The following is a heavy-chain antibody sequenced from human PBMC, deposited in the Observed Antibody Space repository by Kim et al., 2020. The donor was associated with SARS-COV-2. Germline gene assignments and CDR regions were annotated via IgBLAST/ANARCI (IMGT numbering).Heavy chain of an antibody. D-gene: IGHD5-18*01. CDR2: ITTDSSDI. CDR3: SRIAYSYGIYYFDP. CDR1: GFTFSNNN. Sequence: GGSLRLSCAASGFTFSNNNMIWVRQAPGKGLEWVSSITTDSSDIYYADSVKGRFTISRDNAKNSLYLQMNSLRPGDTAVYYCSRIAYSYGIYYFDPWGQG. V-gene: IGHV3-21*01. J-gene: IGHJ4*02.